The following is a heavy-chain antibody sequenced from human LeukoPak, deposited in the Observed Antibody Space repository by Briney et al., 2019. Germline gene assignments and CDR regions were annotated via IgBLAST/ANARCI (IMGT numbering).Heavy chain of an antibody. CDR1: GGSISSGPYY. CDR2: IYTSGST. D-gene: IGHD3-10*01. Sequence: SETLSLTCTVSGGSISSGPYYWSWIRQPAGKGLEWIGRIYTSGSTNYNPSLKSRVTISLDTSKNQFSLKLSSVTAADTAVYYCARGGWFGESPFDYWGQGTLVTVSS. CDR3: ARGGWFGESPFDY. J-gene: IGHJ4*02. V-gene: IGHV4-61*02.